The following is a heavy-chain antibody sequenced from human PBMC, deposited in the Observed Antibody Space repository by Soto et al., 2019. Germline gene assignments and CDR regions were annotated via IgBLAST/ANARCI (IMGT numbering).Heavy chain of an antibody. CDR3: ATSHPIVTLVYFHH. CDR2: VRGANGKR. Sequence: AAVKVSRKACVYRFNSEASQWMGQGPGQRREGMGGVRGANGKRKYLEKFQGRVTINKDRKATTAFLELSSLTSEDTAVYFCATSHPIVTLVYFHHWGQGTQVTVSS. CDR1: VYRFNSEA. V-gene: IGHV1-3*01. J-gene: IGHJ1*01. D-gene: IGHD3-16*02.